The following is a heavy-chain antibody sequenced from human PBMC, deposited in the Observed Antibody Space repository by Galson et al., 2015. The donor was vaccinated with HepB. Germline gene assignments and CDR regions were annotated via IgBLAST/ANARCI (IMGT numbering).Heavy chain of an antibody. Sequence: SLRLSCAASGFMFSNAWMSRVRQAPGKGLEWVGRIKSKADGGTTDYAAPVKGRFTISRDDSKNTLYLQMNSLKTEDTAVYYCAISNAVNYWGQGALVTVSS. J-gene: IGHJ4*02. CDR2: IKSKADGGTT. D-gene: IGHD3-16*02. V-gene: IGHV3-15*01. CDR1: GFMFSNAW. CDR3: AISNAVNY.